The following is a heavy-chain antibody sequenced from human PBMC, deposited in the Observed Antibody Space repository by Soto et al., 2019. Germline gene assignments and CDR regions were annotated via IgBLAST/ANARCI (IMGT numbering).Heavy chain of an antibody. J-gene: IGHJ3*02. V-gene: IGHV3-33*01. CDR2: IWYDGSNK. Sequence: GGSLRLSCAASGFTFSSYGMHWVRQAPGKGLEWVAVIWYDGSNKYYADSVKGRFTISRDNSKNTLYLQMNSLRAEDTAVYYCARGEVEMATINAFDIWGQGTMVTVSS. D-gene: IGHD5-12*01. CDR3: ARGEVEMATINAFDI. CDR1: GFTFSSYG.